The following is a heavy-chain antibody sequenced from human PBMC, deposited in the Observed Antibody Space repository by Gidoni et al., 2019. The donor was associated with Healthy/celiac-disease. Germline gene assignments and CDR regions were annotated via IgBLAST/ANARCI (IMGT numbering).Heavy chain of an antibody. J-gene: IGHJ6*02. CDR2: IYSGGST. D-gene: IGHD2-2*01. CDR3: AREGYCSSTSCKTRDSYGMDV. Sequence: EVQLVESGVGLIQPGGSLILSCAASGFTVSRTSMTWVRQAPGKGLEWVSVIYSGGSTYYADSVKGRFTISRDNSKNTLYLQMNSLRAEDTAVYYCAREGYCSSTSCKTRDSYGMDVWGQGTTVTVSS. CDR1: GFTVSRTS. V-gene: IGHV3-53*01.